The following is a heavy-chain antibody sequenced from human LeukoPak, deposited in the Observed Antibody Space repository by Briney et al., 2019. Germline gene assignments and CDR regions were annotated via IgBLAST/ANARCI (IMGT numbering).Heavy chain of an antibody. D-gene: IGHD3-10*01. CDR2: IYYSGST. CDR1: GGSISSGGYY. Sequence: SETLSLTCTVSGGSISSGGYYWSWIRQHPGKGLEWIGYIYYSGSTYYNPSLKSRVTISVDTSKNRFSLNLNSVTAADTAVYYCARGLLWFGELRATGFDPWGQGTLVTVSS. J-gene: IGHJ5*02. V-gene: IGHV4-31*03. CDR3: ARGLLWFGELRATGFDP.